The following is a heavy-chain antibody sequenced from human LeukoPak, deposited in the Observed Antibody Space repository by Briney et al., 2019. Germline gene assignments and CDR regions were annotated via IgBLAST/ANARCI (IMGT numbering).Heavy chain of an antibody. CDR3: ASQIPTTVGYFDY. CDR1: GGSISSHY. J-gene: IGHJ4*02. V-gene: IGHV4-59*11. CDR2: IYDSGST. Sequence: SETLSLTCTVSGGSISSHYWSWIRQPPGNGLEWIGYIYDSGSTNYNPSLKSRVTISVDTSKNQFSLKLSSVPAADTAVYYCASQIPTTVGYFDYWGQGTLVTVSS. D-gene: IGHD4-23*01.